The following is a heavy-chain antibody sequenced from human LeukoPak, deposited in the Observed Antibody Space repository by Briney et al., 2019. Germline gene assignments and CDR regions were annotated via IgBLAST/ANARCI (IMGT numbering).Heavy chain of an antibody. J-gene: IGHJ4*02. V-gene: IGHV3-74*01. CDR2: INTDGKAT. D-gene: IGHD6-13*01. CDR3: AREPPGRIAAAGTDY. Sequence: GGSLRLSCAASGFTFSSYWMHWVRQAPGKGLLWVARINTDGKATTYADSVKGRFTISRDNAENSLYLQMNSLRAEDTAVYYCAREPPGRIAAAGTDYWGQGTLVTVSS. CDR1: GFTFSSYW.